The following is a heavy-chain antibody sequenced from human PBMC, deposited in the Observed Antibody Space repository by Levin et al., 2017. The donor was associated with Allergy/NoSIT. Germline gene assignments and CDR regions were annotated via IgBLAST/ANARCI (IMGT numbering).Heavy chain of an antibody. D-gene: IGHD2-21*01. V-gene: IGHV4-34*01. CDR3: ARGDPFQSVYGYHYYYMDV. J-gene: IGHJ6*03. CDR2: INHSGRT. Sequence: SETLSLTCAVSGGSISYYWIWIRQSPGKGLEWIGEINHSGRTNYNPSLKSRVAISVDTSKNQFSLTLTSVTAADTAVYYCARGDPFQSVYGYHYYYMDVWGKGTTVAVSS. CDR1: GGSISYY.